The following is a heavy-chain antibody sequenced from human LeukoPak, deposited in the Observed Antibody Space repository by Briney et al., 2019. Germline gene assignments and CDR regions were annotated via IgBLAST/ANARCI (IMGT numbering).Heavy chain of an antibody. CDR1: GGSISAYY. CDR2: INYSGNT. J-gene: IGHJ5*02. V-gene: IGHV4-59*08. D-gene: IGHD3-10*01. CDR3: ASFSWGSGSYNQEAIWSWFDP. Sequence: PSETLSLTCTVSGGSISAYYWSWIRQPPGKGLEWIGYINYSGNTNYNPSLKSRVTISVDTSKNQFSLKLSSVTAADTAVYYCASFSWGSGSYNQEAIWSWFDPWGRGTLVIVSS.